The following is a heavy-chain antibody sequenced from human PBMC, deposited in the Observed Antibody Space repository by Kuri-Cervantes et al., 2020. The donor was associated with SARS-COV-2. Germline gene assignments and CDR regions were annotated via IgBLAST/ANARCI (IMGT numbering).Heavy chain of an antibody. J-gene: IGHJ4*02. CDR2: INYSGST. D-gene: IGHD5-24*01. CDR3: ARKVEMATISH. CDR1: GGSFSGYY. V-gene: IGHV4-34*01. Sequence: SETLSLSCAVYGGSFSGYYLSWIRQPPGKGLEWIGEINYSGSTNYNPSIKSRVTKSVDTSKNQFSLKLSSVTAADTAVYYCARKVEMATISHWVQGTLVTVSS.